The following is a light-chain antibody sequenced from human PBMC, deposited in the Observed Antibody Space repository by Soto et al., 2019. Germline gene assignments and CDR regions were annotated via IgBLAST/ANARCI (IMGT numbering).Light chain of an antibody. Sequence: QPALTQPASGTGVAVHCSSISCTGNNSEIGRYNFVSWYQQRPGQAPQLLIFDVSNRPSGISDRFSGSKSGTTASLTISGLQAEDEADYYCNSYTSTSPPYVFGTGTKVTVL. J-gene: IGLJ1*01. CDR3: NSYTSTSPPYV. V-gene: IGLV2-14*01. CDR2: DVS. CDR1: NSEIGRYNF.